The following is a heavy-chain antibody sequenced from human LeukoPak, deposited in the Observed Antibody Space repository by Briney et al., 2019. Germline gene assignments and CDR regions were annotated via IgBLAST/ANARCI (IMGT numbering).Heavy chain of an antibody. CDR1: EYTFTSYY. J-gene: IGHJ4*02. V-gene: IGHV1-46*01. CDR2: INPSGGST. Sequence: ASVKVSCKAPEYTFTSYYIHWVRQAPGQGLEWIGIINPSGGSTTYAQKFQGRVTMTRDRSTSTVYMELSSLRPEDTAVYYCARDLGLNYYDSSGPDYWGQGTLVTVSS. D-gene: IGHD3-22*01. CDR3: ARDLGLNYYDSSGPDY.